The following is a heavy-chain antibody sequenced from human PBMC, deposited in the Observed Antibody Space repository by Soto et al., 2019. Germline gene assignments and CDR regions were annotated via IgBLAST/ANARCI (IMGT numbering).Heavy chain of an antibody. V-gene: IGHV3-53*01. Sequence: PGGSLRLSCAASRFTVSNNYMSWVRQAPGKGLEWVSVIYSGGATYYADSVKGRFTISRDNSKNMVYLQMNSLRAEDTAVYYCARPRYTSGFLDYWGQGTRVTVSS. CDR2: IYSGGAT. D-gene: IGHD6-25*01. CDR3: ARPRYTSGFLDY. CDR1: RFTVSNNY. J-gene: IGHJ4*02.